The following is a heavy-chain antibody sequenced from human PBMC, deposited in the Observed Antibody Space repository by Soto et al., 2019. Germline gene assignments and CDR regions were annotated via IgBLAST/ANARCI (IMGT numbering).Heavy chain of an antibody. J-gene: IGHJ4*02. CDR3: ARSPDPFDY. Sequence: PGGSLRLSSAASGFPFSSYALSWVRQAPGKGLEWVSTSSSSGGSTYYADSVKGRFTISRDTSKDTLYLHMSSLRAEDTAMYYCARSPDPFDYWGQGTLVTVSS. V-gene: IGHV3-23*01. CDR1: GFPFSSYA. CDR2: SSSSGGST.